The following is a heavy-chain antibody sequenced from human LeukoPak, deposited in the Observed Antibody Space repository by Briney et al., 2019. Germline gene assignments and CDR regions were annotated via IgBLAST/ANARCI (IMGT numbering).Heavy chain of an antibody. D-gene: IGHD4-17*01. CDR2: ISPTTGTT. Sequence: GGSLRLSCAASGFTFSSYAMSWIRQSPGKGLEWLSAISPTTGTTFYADSVKGRFTISRDNSKNMLYLKMNILRAEDMAVYYCATITSSGDRYFDYWGQGSLVTVSS. CDR3: ATITSSGDRYFDY. J-gene: IGHJ4*02. CDR1: GFTFSSYA. V-gene: IGHV3-23*01.